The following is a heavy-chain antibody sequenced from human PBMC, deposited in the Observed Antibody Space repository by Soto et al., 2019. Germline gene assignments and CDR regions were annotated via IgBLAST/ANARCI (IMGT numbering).Heavy chain of an antibody. Sequence: SETLSLTCTVSGGSVSSGSYYWSWIRQPPGKGLEWIGCIYYSGSTNYNPSLKGRVTISVDTSKNQFSLKLSSVTAADTAVYYCAREKGRGLTWAGGYNWFDPWGQGTLVTVSS. CDR1: GGSVSSGSYY. CDR2: IYYSGST. J-gene: IGHJ5*02. D-gene: IGHD3-10*01. CDR3: AREKGRGLTWAGGYNWFDP. V-gene: IGHV4-61*01.